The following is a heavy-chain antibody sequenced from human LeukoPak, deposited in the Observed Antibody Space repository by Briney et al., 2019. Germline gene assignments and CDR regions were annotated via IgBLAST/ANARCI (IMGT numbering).Heavy chain of an antibody. V-gene: IGHV3-23*01. D-gene: IGHD3-3*01. CDR2: ISGSGGST. J-gene: IGHJ4*02. CDR1: GFTFSSYA. Sequence: GGSLRLSCAASGFTFSSYAMSWVRQAPGKGLEWVSAISGSGGSTYYAASVKGRFTISRDNSKNTLYLQMNSLRAEDTAVYYCAKTLIFGVVKGGGFDYWGQGTLVTVSS. CDR3: AKTLIFGVVKGGGFDY.